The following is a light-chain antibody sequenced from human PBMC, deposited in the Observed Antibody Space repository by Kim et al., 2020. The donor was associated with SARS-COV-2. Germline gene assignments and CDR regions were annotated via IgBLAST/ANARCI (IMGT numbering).Light chain of an antibody. V-gene: IGLV3-1*01. Sequence: SVSPGQTASITCSGNKLGDKYACWYQQKPGQSPVLVIYKDSKRPSGIPERFSGSNSGNTATLTISGTQAMDEADYYCQAWDSSTAVFGGGTQLTVL. J-gene: IGLJ3*02. CDR1: KLGDKY. CDR3: QAWDSSTAV. CDR2: KDS.